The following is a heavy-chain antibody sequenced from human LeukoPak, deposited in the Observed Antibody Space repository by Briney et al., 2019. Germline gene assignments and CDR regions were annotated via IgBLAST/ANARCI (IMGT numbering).Heavy chain of an antibody. Sequence: GGSPRLSCAASGFTFSSYAMSWVRQAPGKGLEWVSAISGGGGSTYYADSVKGRFTISRDNSKNTLYLQMNSLRAEDTAVYYCAKDSLRYYDKEDAFDIWGQGTMVTVSS. CDR2: ISGGGGST. D-gene: IGHD3-22*01. CDR3: AKDSLRYYDKEDAFDI. CDR1: GFTFSSYA. J-gene: IGHJ3*02. V-gene: IGHV3-23*01.